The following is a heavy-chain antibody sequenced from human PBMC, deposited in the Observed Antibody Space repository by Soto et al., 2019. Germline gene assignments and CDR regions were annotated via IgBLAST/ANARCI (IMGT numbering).Heavy chain of an antibody. CDR3: WATIIVFHY. J-gene: IGHJ4*02. D-gene: IGHD2-21*01. Sequence: EVQLVESGGGMVQPGGSLKLSCVASGFTFSNAAVHWVRQTSEKGMEWLGRMRSKSNRYARDYNESVRGRFSISRDDSKNSAYLSMNSLKSDDTAIYYCWATIIVFHYWGQGA. CDR1: GFTFSNAA. V-gene: IGHV3-73*01. CDR2: MRSKSNRYAR.